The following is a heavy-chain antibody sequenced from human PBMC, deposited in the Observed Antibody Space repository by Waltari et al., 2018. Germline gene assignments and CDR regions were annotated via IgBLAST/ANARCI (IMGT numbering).Heavy chain of an antibody. CDR1: GFTFSDYG. CDR3: AKGGLASTYYYSPMDV. J-gene: IGHJ6*02. Sequence: QVHLAESGGGVVQPGRSLRLSCVTSGFTFSDYGMHWVRQTPGKGREWVAIISYEGSNQYYSDSVKGRFTISRDNFKHTLYLQISSLTTNDTGVYYCAKGGLASTYYYSPMDVWGHGTSVTVSS. CDR2: ISYEGSNQ. D-gene: IGHD3-22*01. V-gene: IGHV3-30*18.